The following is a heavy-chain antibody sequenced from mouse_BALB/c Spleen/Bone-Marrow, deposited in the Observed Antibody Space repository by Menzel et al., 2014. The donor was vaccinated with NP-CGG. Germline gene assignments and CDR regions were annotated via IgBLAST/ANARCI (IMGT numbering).Heavy chain of an antibody. CDR3: ASGNYYAMDY. V-gene: IGHV5-6*01. D-gene: IGHD1-1*01. CDR1: GFTFSSYG. CDR2: ISSGGSYT. Sequence: EVMLVESGGDLVKPGGSLKLSCAASGFTFSSYGMSWVRQTPDKRLEWVATISSGGSYTYYPDSVKGRFTISRDNAKNILYLQMSSLKSEDTAMYYCASGNYYAMDYWGQGTSVTVSS. J-gene: IGHJ4*01.